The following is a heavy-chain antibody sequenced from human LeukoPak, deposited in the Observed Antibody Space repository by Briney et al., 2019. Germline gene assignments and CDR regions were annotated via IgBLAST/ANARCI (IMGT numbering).Heavy chain of an antibody. D-gene: IGHD2-2*01. J-gene: IGHJ4*02. CDR1: GYTSTSYA. CDR2: INAGNGNT. V-gene: IGHV1-3*01. CDR3: ARAAVVVPAAYLDY. Sequence: RASVKVSCKASGYTSTSYAMHWVRQAPGQRLEWMGWINAGNGNTKYSQKFQGRVTITRDTSASTAYMELSSLRSEDTAVYYCARAAVVVPAAYLDYWGQGTLVTVSS.